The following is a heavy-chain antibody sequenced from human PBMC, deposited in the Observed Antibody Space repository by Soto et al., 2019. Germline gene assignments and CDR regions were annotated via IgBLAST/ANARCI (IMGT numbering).Heavy chain of an antibody. J-gene: IGHJ4*02. CDR1: GGSISSGGYF. D-gene: IGHD6-19*01. V-gene: IGHV4-31*03. Sequence: QVHLQESGPGLVKPSQTLSLTCTVSGGSISSGGYFWSWIRQHPGKGLEWLGYIYHRGSTYYNPSLKSRASISVDTSKNPFSLKLPSVTAADTAVYYCASGAVAGFEYWCQGILVTVSS. CDR3: ASGAVAGFEY. CDR2: IYHRGST.